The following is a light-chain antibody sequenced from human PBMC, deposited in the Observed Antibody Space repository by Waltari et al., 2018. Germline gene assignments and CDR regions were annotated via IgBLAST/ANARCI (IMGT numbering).Light chain of an antibody. CDR1: QSISSY. CDR2: AAS. J-gene: IGKJ2*03. V-gene: IGKV1-39*01. CDR3: QQSYSTPYS. Sequence: DIQMTQSPSSLSASVGDRVTITCRASQSISSYLNWYQQKPGKAPKPRIYAASSLQSGVPSRFSGSGSGTDFTRTISSLQPEDFATYYCQQSYSTPYSFGQGTKLEIK.